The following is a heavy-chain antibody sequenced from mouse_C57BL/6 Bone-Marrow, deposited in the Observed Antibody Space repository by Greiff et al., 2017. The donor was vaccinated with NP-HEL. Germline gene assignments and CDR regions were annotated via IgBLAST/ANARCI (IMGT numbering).Heavy chain of an antibody. CDR3: AFYYGYDVYYFDY. CDR2: ISSGSSTI. D-gene: IGHD2-2*01. V-gene: IGHV5-17*01. J-gene: IGHJ2*01. Sequence: EVKVVESGGGLVKPGGSLKLSCAASGFTFSDYGMHWVRQAPEKGLEWVAYISSGSSTIYYADTVKGRFTISRDNAKNTLFLQMTSLRSEDTAMYYCAFYYGYDVYYFDYWGQGTTLTVSS. CDR1: GFTFSDYG.